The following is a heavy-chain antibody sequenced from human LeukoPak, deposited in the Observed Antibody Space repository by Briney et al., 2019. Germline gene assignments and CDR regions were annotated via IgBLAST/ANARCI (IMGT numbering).Heavy chain of an antibody. CDR1: GYTFTSYY. J-gene: IGHJ6*03. CDR3: ARDRGYDFWSGYYTRDYYYMDV. V-gene: IGHV1-46*01. D-gene: IGHD3-3*01. Sequence: GASVKVSCKASGYTFTSYYMHWVRQAPGQGLEWMGIINPSGGSTSYAQKFQGRVTMTRDMSTSTVYMELSSLRSEDTAVYYCARDRGYDFWSGYYTRDYYYMDVWGKGTTVTVSS. CDR2: INPSGGST.